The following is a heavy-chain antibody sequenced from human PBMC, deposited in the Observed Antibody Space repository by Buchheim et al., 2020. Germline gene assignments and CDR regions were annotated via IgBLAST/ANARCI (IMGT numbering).Heavy chain of an antibody. Sequence: EVQLLESGGGLVQPGGSLRLSCAASGFTFSSYAMSWVRQAPGKGLEWVSAISGSGGSTYYADSVKGRFTISRDNFQNTLYLQMNSLRAEDTAVYYCAKSADDSSGYGYYYYYMDVWGKGTT. J-gene: IGHJ6*03. V-gene: IGHV3-23*01. D-gene: IGHD3-22*01. CDR1: GFTFSSYA. CDR2: ISGSGGST. CDR3: AKSADDSSGYGYYYYYMDV.